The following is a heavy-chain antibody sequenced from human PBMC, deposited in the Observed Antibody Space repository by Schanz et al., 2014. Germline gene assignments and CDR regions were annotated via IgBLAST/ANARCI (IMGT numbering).Heavy chain of an antibody. D-gene: IGHD6-19*01. CDR2: ISDRGDGT. V-gene: IGHV3-23*04. J-gene: IGHJ4*02. Sequence: VQLVESGGGLVKPGGSLRLSCAASGFSFSDLWMTWVRQAPGKGLEWVSGISDRGDGTNYGDSVRGRFTISRDNSRNTVYLQMNNVGVDDTATYYCVKTDAGWRFDYWGQGTLVIVSS. CDR3: VKTDAGWRFDY. CDR1: GFSFSDLW.